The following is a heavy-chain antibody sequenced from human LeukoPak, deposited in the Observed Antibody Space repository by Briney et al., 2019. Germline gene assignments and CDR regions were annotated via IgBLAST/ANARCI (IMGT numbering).Heavy chain of an antibody. Sequence: EASVKVSCKASGYTFTSHYMHWVRQAPGQGLAWMGIIKPSGGSTSYAQKFQGRVTMSRDTSTSTVYMELSSLRSEDMAVYYCARTAEYCSNGVCYFDYWGQGTLVTVSS. CDR1: GYTFTSHY. CDR2: IKPSGGST. D-gene: IGHD2-8*01. V-gene: IGHV1-46*01. CDR3: ARTAEYCSNGVCYFDY. J-gene: IGHJ4*02.